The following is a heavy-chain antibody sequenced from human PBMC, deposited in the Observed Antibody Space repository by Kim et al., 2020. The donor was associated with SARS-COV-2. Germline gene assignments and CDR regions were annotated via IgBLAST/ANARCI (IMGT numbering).Heavy chain of an antibody. D-gene: IGHD3-16*01. J-gene: IGHJ4*02. V-gene: IGHV1-18*01. CDR3: ARDRQGGY. CDR1: GYTFTNYG. Sequence: ASVKVSCKASGYTFTNYGISWVRQAPGQGLEWMGWISTYNGNTNYSQKFQGRVTMTTDTSTTTAYMELRSLRSDDTALCYCARDRQGGYRGQGTLVTVSS. CDR2: ISTYNGNT.